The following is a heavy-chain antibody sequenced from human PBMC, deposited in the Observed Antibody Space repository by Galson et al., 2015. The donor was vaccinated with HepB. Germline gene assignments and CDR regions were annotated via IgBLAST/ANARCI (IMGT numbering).Heavy chain of an antibody. D-gene: IGHD5-24*01. V-gene: IGHV1-46*01. CDR2: INPSGGST. Sequence: SVKVSCKASGYTFTSYYMHWVRQAPGQGLEWMGIINPSGGSTSYAQKFQGRVTMTRDTSTSTVYMELSSLRSEDTAVYYCARDRSAGRWLRLFDYWGQGTLVTVSS. CDR1: GYTFTSYY. CDR3: ARDRSAGRWLRLFDY. J-gene: IGHJ4*02.